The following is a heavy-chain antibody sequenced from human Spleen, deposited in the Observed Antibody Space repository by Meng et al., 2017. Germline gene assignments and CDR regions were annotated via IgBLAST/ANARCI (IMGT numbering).Heavy chain of an antibody. V-gene: IGHV3-69-1*02. J-gene: IGHJ4*02. D-gene: IGHD2-15*01. CDR2: ISSSST. Sequence: EVQLLESGGGLVQPGGSLRLSCAASGFTFSRYWMHWVRQAPGKGLVWVSSISSSSTYADSVKGRFTISRDNVKNSLYLQMNSLRAEDTAVYYCARGRVVVAATPSDYWGQGTLVTVSS. CDR1: GFTFSRYW. CDR3: ARGRVVVAATPSDY.